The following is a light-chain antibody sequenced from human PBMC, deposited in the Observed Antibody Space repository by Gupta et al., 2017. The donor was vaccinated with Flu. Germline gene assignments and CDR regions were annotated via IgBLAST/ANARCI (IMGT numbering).Light chain of an antibody. CDR3: AAWDSSRSAGV. CDR2: ENS. J-gene: IGLJ3*02. V-gene: IGLV1-51*02. Sequence: KVTISCSGSSSNVGKNFVSWYQQQPATAPNLLIFENSSRSAGIPDRFSGSKSGTSATIGTTGLQTGEEADYYCAAWDSSRSAGVFGGGTTLTVL. CDR1: SSNVGKNF.